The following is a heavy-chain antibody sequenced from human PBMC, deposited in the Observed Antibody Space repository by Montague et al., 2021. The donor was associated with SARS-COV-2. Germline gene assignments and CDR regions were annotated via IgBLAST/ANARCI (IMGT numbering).Heavy chain of an antibody. D-gene: IGHD6-13*01. J-gene: IGHJ4*02. V-gene: IGHV3-30*04. CDR3: ARDSEQQLVPDFDY. Sequence: SLSLSCAASGFTFSSYAMHWVRQAPGKGLEWVAVISYDGSNKYYADSVKGRFTISRDNSKNTLYLQMNSLRAEDTAVYYCARDSEQQLVPDFDYWGQGTLVTVSS. CDR1: GFTFSSYA. CDR2: ISYDGSNK.